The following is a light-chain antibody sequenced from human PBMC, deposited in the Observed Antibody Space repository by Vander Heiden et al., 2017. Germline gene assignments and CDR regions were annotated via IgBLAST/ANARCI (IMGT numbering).Light chain of an antibody. Sequence: QTVVTQEPSFSVSPGGTVTLTCGLSSGSVSTSYYPSWYQQTPGQAPRTLIYSTNTRSSGVPDRFSGSILGNKAALTITGAQADDESDYYCVLYMGSGISGVFGGGTKLTGL. J-gene: IGLJ2*01. CDR2: STN. CDR3: VLYMGSGISGV. CDR1: SGSVSTSYY. V-gene: IGLV8-61*01.